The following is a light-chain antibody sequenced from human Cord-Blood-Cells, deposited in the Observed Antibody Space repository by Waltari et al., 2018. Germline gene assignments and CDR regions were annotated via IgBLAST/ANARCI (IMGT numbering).Light chain of an antibody. CDR3: CSYAGYV. V-gene: IGLV2-23*01. CDR2: EGS. J-gene: IGLJ1*01. Sequence: QSALTQPASVSGSPGQSITISCTVTSSDVGSYNLVSWYQQHPGKAPKLMIYEGSKRPSGVSNRFSGSKSGNTASLTISGLQAEDEADYYCCSYAGYVFGTGTKVTVL. CDR1: SSDVGSYNL.